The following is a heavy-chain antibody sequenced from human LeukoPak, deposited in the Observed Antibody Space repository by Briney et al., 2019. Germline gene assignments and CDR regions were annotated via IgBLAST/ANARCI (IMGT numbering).Heavy chain of an antibody. V-gene: IGHV1-18*01. CDR2: ITPNNGYA. D-gene: IGHD2-2*01. Sequence: ASVKVSCKASGYAFSISGISWVRQAPGQGLEWMGWITPNNGYAHYAQKLQGRVTMTTDTFTSTAYMELRSLRSDDTAVYYCARNKSTTLGDYWGQGTLVTVSS. CDR3: ARNKSTTLGDY. CDR1: GYAFSISG. J-gene: IGHJ4*02.